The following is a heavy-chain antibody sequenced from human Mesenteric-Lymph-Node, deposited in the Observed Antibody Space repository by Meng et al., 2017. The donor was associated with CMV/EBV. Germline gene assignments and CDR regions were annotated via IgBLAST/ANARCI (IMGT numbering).Heavy chain of an antibody. D-gene: IGHD3-16*01. Sequence: GESLKISCAAAGFTFSSYSMNWVRQAPGKGLEWVAARSSDGSYIFYADSVKGRFTISRDNANNSLHLHMNSLRVEDTAVYYCARGGPRAYFDYWGQGTLVTVSS. CDR1: GFTFSSYS. V-gene: IGHV3-21*01. CDR3: ARGGPRAYFDY. J-gene: IGHJ4*02. CDR2: RSSDGSYI.